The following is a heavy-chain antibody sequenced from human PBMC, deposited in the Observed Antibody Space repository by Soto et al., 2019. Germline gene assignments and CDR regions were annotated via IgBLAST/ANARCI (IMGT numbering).Heavy chain of an antibody. D-gene: IGHD1-1*01. V-gene: IGHV1-18*01. CDR3: ARGRYGDH. Sequence: QVHLVQSGAEVRKPGASVKVSCKGSGYTFTSYGIAWVRQAPGQGLEWMGWIRAHNDNTNYAQKVQGRATVTRDTSTSTAYMLLRNLRSEDTAMSYRARGRYGDHWSQGALVTVPS. CDR2: IRAHNDNT. CDR1: GYTFTSYG. J-gene: IGHJ4*02.